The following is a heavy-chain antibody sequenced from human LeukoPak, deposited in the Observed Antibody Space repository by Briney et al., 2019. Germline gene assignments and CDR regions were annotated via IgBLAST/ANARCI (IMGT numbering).Heavy chain of an antibody. CDR1: GGSFGGYY. Sequence: PSETLSLTCAVYGGSFGGYYWSWIRQPPGKGLEWIGEINHSGSTNYNPSLKSRVTISVDTSKNQFSLKLSSVTAADTAVYYCARSIAAAGTRACDYWGQGTLVTVSS. CDR2: INHSGST. V-gene: IGHV4-34*01. CDR3: ARSIAAAGTRACDY. D-gene: IGHD6-13*01. J-gene: IGHJ4*02.